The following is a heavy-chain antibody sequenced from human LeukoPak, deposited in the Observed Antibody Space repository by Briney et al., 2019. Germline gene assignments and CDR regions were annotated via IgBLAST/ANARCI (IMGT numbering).Heavy chain of an antibody. V-gene: IGHV4-59*12. Sequence: SETLSLTCTVSGGSISSYYWSWIRQPPGKGLEWIGYIYYSGSTNYNPSLKSRVTISVDTSKNQFSLKLSSVTAADTAVYYCAREAYYYYYMDVWGKGTTVTISS. CDR3: AREAYYYYYMDV. CDR2: IYYSGST. J-gene: IGHJ6*03. CDR1: GGSISSYY.